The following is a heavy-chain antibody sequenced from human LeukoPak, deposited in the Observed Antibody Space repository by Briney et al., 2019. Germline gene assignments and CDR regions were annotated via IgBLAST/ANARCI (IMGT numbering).Heavy chain of an antibody. Sequence: SVKVSCKASGGTFSSYAISWVRQAPGQGLEWMGRIIPILGIANYAQKFQGRVTITADKSTSTAYMELSSLRSEDTAVYYCASAALGSSSPYWGQGTLVTVSS. CDR1: GGTFSSYA. CDR3: ASAALGSSSPY. J-gene: IGHJ4*02. D-gene: IGHD6-13*01. CDR2: IIPILGIA. V-gene: IGHV1-69*04.